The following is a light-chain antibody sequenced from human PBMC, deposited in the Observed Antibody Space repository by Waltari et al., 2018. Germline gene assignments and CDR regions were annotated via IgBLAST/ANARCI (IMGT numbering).Light chain of an antibody. CDR1: QSVSSIY. J-gene: IGKJ4*01. CDR3: QQYGSSPPLT. CDR2: DAS. Sequence: EIVLTQSPATLSLSPGERATLSCGASQSVSSIYLPWYQQKPGLAPRLLIYDASSRATGMPDRFSGSGSGTDFTLTISRLEPEDFAVYYCQQYGSSPPLTFGGGTKVGIK. V-gene: IGKV3D-20*01.